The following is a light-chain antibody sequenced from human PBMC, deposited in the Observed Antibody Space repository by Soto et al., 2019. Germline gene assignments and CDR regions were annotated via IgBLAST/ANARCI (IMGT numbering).Light chain of an antibody. J-gene: IGKJ1*01. V-gene: IGKV1-5*01. Sequence: DIQMTQSPSTLSASVGDRVTITCRASQSISTWLAWYQQKPGKAPKLLIYGASSLESGVPSRFSGSGSGTEFTLTISSLQPDDFATYYCHQYVSYSWTFGQGTKVDIK. CDR1: QSISTW. CDR2: GAS. CDR3: HQYVSYSWT.